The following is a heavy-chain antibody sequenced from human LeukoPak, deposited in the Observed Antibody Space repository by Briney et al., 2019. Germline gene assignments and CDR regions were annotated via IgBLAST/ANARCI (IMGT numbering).Heavy chain of an antibody. V-gene: IGHV4-39*02. D-gene: IGHD3-22*01. Sequence: PSETLSLTCTVSGGSISSSSYYWGWIRQPPGKGLEWIGSIYYSGSTYYNPSLKGRVTISVDTSKNQFSLKLSSVTAADTAVYYCARESYYDSSGYYYNFDYWGQGTLVTVSS. J-gene: IGHJ4*02. CDR1: GGSISSSSYY. CDR2: IYYSGST. CDR3: ARESYYDSSGYYYNFDY.